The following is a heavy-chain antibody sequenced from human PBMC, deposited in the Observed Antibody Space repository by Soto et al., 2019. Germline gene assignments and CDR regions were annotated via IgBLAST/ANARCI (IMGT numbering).Heavy chain of an antibody. J-gene: IGHJ5*02. V-gene: IGHV1-18*01. CDR3: ARVKITMIVVPPRFDP. CDR2: ISAYNGNT. CDR1: GYTFTSYG. D-gene: IGHD3-22*01. Sequence: QVQLVQSGAEVKKPGASVKVSCKASGYTFTSYGISWVRQAPGQGLEWMGWISAYNGNTNYAQKLQGRVTMTTDTATSTAYMELRSLRSDDTAVYYCARVKITMIVVPPRFDPWGQGTLVTVSS.